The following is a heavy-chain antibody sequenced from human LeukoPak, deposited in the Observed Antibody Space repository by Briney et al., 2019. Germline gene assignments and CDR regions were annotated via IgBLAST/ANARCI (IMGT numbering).Heavy chain of an antibody. CDR2: ISYDGTDK. CDR1: GFTFSRYG. D-gene: IGHD5-24*01. Sequence: GGSLRLSCAASGFTFSRYGMHWVRQAPGKGLEWLAVISYDGTDKYYADSVKGRFTISRDNSKNTLYLQMNSLRAEDTAVYFCARARSGDGFNLDYWGQGTLVTVSS. V-gene: IGHV3-33*01. CDR3: ARARSGDGFNLDY. J-gene: IGHJ4*02.